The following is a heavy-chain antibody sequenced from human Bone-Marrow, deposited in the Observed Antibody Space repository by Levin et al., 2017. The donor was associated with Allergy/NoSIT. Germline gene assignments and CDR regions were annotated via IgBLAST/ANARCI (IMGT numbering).Heavy chain of an antibody. D-gene: IGHD3-16*01. V-gene: IGHV3-30-3*01. J-gene: IGHJ6*02. Sequence: GGSLRLSCAASGFTFSSYAMHWVRQAPGKGLEWVAVISYDGSNKYYADSVKGRFTISRDNSKNTLYLQMNSLRAEDTAVYYCARDRQGRFGYYGMDVWGQGTTVTVSS. CDR3: ARDRQGRFGYYGMDV. CDR1: GFTFSSYA. CDR2: ISYDGSNK.